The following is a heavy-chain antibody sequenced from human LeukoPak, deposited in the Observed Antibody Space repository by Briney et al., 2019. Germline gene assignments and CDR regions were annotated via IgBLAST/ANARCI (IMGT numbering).Heavy chain of an antibody. V-gene: IGHV3-21*01. J-gene: IGHJ4*02. CDR3: AREPGYSSGWYPDS. CDR1: GFTFSSYS. CDR2: ITSSSYI. Sequence: GGSLRLSCAASGFTFSSYSMNWVRQAPGRGLEWVSSITSSSYIYYADSVKGRFTISRDNAKNSLYLQMNSLRAEDTAVYYCAREPGYSSGWYPDSWGQGTLVTVSS. D-gene: IGHD6-19*01.